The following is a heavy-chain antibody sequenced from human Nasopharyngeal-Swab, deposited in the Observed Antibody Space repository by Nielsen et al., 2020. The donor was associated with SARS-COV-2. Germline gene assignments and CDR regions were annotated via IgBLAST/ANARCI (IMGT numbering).Heavy chain of an antibody. CDR2: ISSNGGST. CDR3: VKDSSSWLDYFDY. Sequence: GESLKISCSASGFTFSRYAMHWVRQAPGKGLEYVSAISSNGGSTYYADSVKGRFTISRDNSKNTLYLQMSSLRAEDTAVYYCVKDSSSWLDYFDYWGQGTLVTVSS. J-gene: IGHJ4*02. D-gene: IGHD6-13*01. V-gene: IGHV3-64D*06. CDR1: GFTFSRYA.